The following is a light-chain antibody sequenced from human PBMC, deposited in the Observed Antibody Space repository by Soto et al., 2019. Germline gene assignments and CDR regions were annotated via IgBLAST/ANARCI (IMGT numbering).Light chain of an antibody. CDR3: SSYAGSNNLV. Sequence: QSALTQPPSASGSPGQSVTISCTGTSSDVGGYNYVSWYQQHPGKAPKLMIYEVSNLPSGVPDRFSGSKSGNAASLTVSGLPAEDEADYYCSSYAGSNNLVFGGGTKLTVL. CDR2: EVS. V-gene: IGLV2-8*01. CDR1: SSDVGGYNY. J-gene: IGLJ2*01.